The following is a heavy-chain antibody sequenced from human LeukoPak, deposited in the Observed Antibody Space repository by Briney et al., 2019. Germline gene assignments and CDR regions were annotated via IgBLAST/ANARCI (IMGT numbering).Heavy chain of an antibody. Sequence: TGGSLRLSCAASGFTFSSYGMHWVRQAPGKGLEWVAVIWYDGSNKYYADSVKGRFTISRDNSKNTLYLQMNSLRAEDTAVYYCAKGSGSGSYPYYFDYWGQGTLVTVSS. CDR3: AKGSGSGSYPYYFDY. J-gene: IGHJ4*02. CDR2: IWYDGSNK. CDR1: GFTFSSYG. D-gene: IGHD1-26*01. V-gene: IGHV3-33*06.